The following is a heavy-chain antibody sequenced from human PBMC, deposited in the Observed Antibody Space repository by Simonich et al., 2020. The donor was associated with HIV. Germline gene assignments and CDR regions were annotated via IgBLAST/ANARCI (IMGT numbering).Heavy chain of an antibody. CDR2: MGTAGDT. J-gene: IGHJ4*02. V-gene: IGHV3-13*01. CDR3: ARGPPGLEPDY. Sequence: EVQLVESGGGLVKPGGSLRLSCEASGFTFSSYDMHWVRQATGKGLEWVSAMGTAGDTYYPGSVKGRFTISRENAKNSLYLQMNSLRAGDTAVYYCARGPPGLEPDYWGQGTLVTVSS. CDR1: GFTFSSYD.